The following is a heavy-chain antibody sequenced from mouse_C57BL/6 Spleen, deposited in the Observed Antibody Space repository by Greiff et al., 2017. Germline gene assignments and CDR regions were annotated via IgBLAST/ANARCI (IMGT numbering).Heavy chain of an antibody. CDR2: IDPETGGT. V-gene: IGHV1-15*01. CDR1: GYTFTDYE. Sequence: VQLQQSGAELVRPGASVTLSCKASGYTFTDYEMHWVKQTPVHGLEWIGAIDPETGGTAYNQKFKGKAILTADKSSSTAYMELRSLTSEDSAVYYCTREGYSKGDYAMDYWGQGTSVTVSS. J-gene: IGHJ4*01. D-gene: IGHD2-5*01. CDR3: TREGYSKGDYAMDY.